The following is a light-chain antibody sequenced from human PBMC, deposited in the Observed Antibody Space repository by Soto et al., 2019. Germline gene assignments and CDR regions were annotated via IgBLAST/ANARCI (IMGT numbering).Light chain of an antibody. CDR3: QQYNNWPPIT. CDR2: GAS. Sequence: IVLTQSPAILSVSPGERSTLSCRASQSVSSNLAWYQQKPGQAPRLLIYGASTRATGIPARFSGSGSGTEFTLTISSLQSEDFAVYFCQQYNNWPPITFGQGTRLEIK. J-gene: IGKJ5*01. CDR1: QSVSSN. V-gene: IGKV3-15*01.